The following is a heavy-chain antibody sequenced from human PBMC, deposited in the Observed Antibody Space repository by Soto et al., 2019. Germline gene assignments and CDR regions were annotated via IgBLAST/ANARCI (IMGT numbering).Heavy chain of an antibody. CDR3: ARLSRGLAAGFDY. J-gene: IGHJ4*02. CDR1: GGSISSSSYY. D-gene: IGHD6-13*01. Sequence: SETLSLTCTVSGGSISSSSYYWGWIRQPPGKGLEWIGYTFYSGSTNYNPSLKSRVTISLDTSKNQFSLNLSSVTAADTAFYYCARLSRGLAAGFDYWGQGTLVTVSS. V-gene: IGHV4-61*05. CDR2: TFYSGST.